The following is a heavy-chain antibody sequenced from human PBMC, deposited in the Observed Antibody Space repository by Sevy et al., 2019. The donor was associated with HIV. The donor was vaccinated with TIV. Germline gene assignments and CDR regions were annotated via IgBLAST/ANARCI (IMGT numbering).Heavy chain of an antibody. CDR1: GFTFSSYA. D-gene: IGHD3-3*01. V-gene: IGHV3-30*04. CDR2: ISYDGSNK. CDR3: ARDFLGESYYDFWSGYFDY. Sequence: GGSLRLSCVASGFTFSSYAMHWVRQAPGKGLEWVAVISYDGSNKYYADSVKGRFTISRDNSKNTLYLQMNSLRAEDTAVYYCARDFLGESYYDFWSGYFDYWGQGTLVTVSS. J-gene: IGHJ4*02.